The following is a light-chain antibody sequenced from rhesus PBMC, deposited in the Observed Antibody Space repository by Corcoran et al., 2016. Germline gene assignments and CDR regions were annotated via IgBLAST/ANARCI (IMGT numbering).Light chain of an antibody. CDR2: EAA. CDR3: LQYSSSPLT. V-gene: IGKV1-22*01. J-gene: IGKJ4*01. CDR1: QGISSW. Sequence: DIQMTQSPSSLSASVGDKVTITCRASQGISSWLDWYQQKPGKAPKLMIYEAASLQSGVPSRFSGSGSGTDVTLASSSLQPEDFATYYCLQYSSSPLTFGGGTKVELK.